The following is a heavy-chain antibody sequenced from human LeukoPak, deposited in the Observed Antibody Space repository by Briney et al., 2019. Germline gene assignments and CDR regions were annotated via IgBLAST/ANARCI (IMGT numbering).Heavy chain of an antibody. V-gene: IGHV3-23*01. J-gene: IGHJ3*02. Sequence: GGSLRLSCAASGFTFSSYAMSWVRQAPGKGLEWVSAISGSGGSTYYADSVKGRFTISRDNSENTLYLQMNSLRAEDTAVYYCARDSGSYLNGATDAFDIWGQGTMVTVSS. CDR3: ARDSGSYLNGATDAFDI. D-gene: IGHD1-26*01. CDR1: GFTFSSYA. CDR2: ISGSGGST.